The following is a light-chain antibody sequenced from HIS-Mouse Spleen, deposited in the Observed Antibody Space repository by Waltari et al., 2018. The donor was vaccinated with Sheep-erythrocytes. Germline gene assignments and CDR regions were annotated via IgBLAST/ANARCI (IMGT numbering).Light chain of an antibody. V-gene: IGKV1-9*01. CDR1: PGISSS. CDR2: AAS. Sequence: DIQLTQSPSFLSASVGDRVTITCRARPGISSSLAWYQQKPGKAPKLLSYAASTLQSGVPSRFSGSGSGTEFTLTISSLQPEDFATYYCQQLNSYLFGGGTKVEIK. CDR3: QQLNSYL. J-gene: IGKJ4*01.